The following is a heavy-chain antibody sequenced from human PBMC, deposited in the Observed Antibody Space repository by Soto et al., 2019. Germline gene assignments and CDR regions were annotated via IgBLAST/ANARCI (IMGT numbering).Heavy chain of an antibody. CDR3: ARVVVVAATPAYYYYYGMDV. V-gene: IGHV4-34*01. CDR1: GGSFSGYY. D-gene: IGHD2-15*01. CDR2: INHSGST. J-gene: IGHJ6*02. Sequence: SETLSLTCAVYGGSFSGYYWSWIRQPPGKGLEWIGEINHSGSTNYNPFLKSRVTISVDTSKNQFSLKLSSVTAADTAVYYCARVVVVAATPAYYYYYGMDVWGQGTTVTVSS.